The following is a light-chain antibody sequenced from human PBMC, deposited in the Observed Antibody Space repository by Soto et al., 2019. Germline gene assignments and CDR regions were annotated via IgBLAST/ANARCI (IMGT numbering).Light chain of an antibody. CDR1: QSIASY. CDR2: GTS. CDR3: QQSYSILWT. Sequence: DIQMTQSPSSLSASVGGRVTITCRASQSIASYLNWYQQKPGRAPNLLIYGTSSLQSGVPSRFSGSGSGTDFTLTISSLQPEDFATYYCQQSYSILWTFGQGTKVEVK. V-gene: IGKV1-39*01. J-gene: IGKJ1*01.